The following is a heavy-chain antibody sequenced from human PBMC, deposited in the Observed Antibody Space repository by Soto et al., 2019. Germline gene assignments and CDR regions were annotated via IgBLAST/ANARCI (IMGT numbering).Heavy chain of an antibody. J-gene: IGHJ6*02. CDR3: ARSRYAMADGMNV. CDR1: GVNFRGYA. CDR2: IRIGPGIT. V-gene: IGHV3-23*01. D-gene: IGHD5-18*01. Sequence: QPGGSLRLSCEVSGVNFRGYAMSWVRQAPGEGLEWVSGIRIGPGITYYADSVKGRFTISSDISRKTVYLQMNNLRGEDTALYFCARSRYAMADGMNVWGQGTTVTVSS.